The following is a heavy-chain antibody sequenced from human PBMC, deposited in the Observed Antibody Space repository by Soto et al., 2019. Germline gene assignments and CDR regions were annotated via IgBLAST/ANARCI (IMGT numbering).Heavy chain of an antibody. J-gene: IGHJ6*02. Sequence: GGSLSLSFAASGFPSSSYSMNGVRPAPGKGLEWVSSISSSSSYIYYADSVKGRSTISRDNAKNSLYLKMNSLRAEDTAVYYCASSYDWSSHYYYGMDVGGQGTTVTVSS. CDR1: GFPSSSYS. CDR3: ASSYDWSSHYYYGMDV. V-gene: IGHV3-21*01. D-gene: IGHD5-12*01. CDR2: ISSSSSYI.